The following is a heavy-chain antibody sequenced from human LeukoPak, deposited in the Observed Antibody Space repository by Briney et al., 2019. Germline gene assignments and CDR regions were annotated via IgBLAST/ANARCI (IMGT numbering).Heavy chain of an antibody. CDR1: VFTFSSYW. J-gene: IGHJ3*02. D-gene: IGHD2-21*02. V-gene: IGHV3-7*01. Sequence: PGGSLRLSCAASVFTFSSYWMSWVRQAPGKGLEWVANIKQDGSEKYYADSVKGRFTISRDNAKNSLYLQMNSLRADDTAVYYCARVRGSDWCWDDAFDIWGQGTMVTVSS. CDR3: ARVRGSDWCWDDAFDI. CDR2: IKQDGSEK.